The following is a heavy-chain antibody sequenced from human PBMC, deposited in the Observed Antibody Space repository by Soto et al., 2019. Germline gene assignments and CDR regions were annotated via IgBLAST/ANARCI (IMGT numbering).Heavy chain of an antibody. V-gene: IGHV3-48*01. CDR3: ARVGQQNGYESFDY. Sequence: EVQLVESGGGLVQPGGSLRLSCAASGFTFSSYSMNWVRQAPGKGLEWVSYISSSSSTIYYADSVKGRFTISRDNAKNSLYLQMNSLRAEDTAVYYCARVGQQNGYESFDYWGQGTLVTVSS. CDR1: GFTFSSYS. J-gene: IGHJ4*02. CDR2: ISSSSSTI. D-gene: IGHD5-12*01.